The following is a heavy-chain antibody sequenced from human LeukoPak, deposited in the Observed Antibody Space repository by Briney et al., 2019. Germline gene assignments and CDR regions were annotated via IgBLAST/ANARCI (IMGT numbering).Heavy chain of an antibody. D-gene: IGHD6-13*01. CDR3: AREPGMAAAGDAFDI. J-gene: IGHJ3*02. CDR1: GYSISSGYY. CDR2: IYHSGST. Sequence: SETLSLTCTVSGYSISSGYYWGWIRQPPGKGLEWIGSIYHSGSTYYNPSLKSRVTISVDTSKNQFSLKLSSVTAADTAVYYCAREPGMAAAGDAFDIWGQGTMVTVSS. V-gene: IGHV4-38-2*02.